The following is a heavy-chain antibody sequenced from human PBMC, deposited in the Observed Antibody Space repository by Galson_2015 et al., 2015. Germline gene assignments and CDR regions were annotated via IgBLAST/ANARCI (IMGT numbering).Heavy chain of an antibody. Sequence: SVKVSCKASGGTFSSYAISWVRQAPGQGLEWMGGIIPIFGTANYAQKFQGRVTITADESTSTAYMELSSLRSEDTAVYYCARVGEVRSQWLVRGDYYYGMDVWGQGTTVTVSS. J-gene: IGHJ6*02. D-gene: IGHD6-19*01. CDR3: ARVGEVRSQWLVRGDYYYGMDV. V-gene: IGHV1-69*13. CDR1: GGTFSSYA. CDR2: IIPIFGTA.